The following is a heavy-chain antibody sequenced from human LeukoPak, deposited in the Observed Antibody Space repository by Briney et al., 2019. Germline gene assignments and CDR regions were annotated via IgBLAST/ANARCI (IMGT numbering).Heavy chain of an antibody. CDR3: TRGGNWAFDY. Sequence: GGSLRLSCTASGFTFNTYPMLWVRQAPGKGLVWVSRVYSYGSDLMYGDSVKGRFTISRYNAKNTLYLQMYSLRVEHTAVYYCTRGGNWAFDYWGQGTLVTVAS. V-gene: IGHV3-74*03. CDR1: GFTFNTYP. J-gene: IGHJ4*02. CDR2: VYSYGSDL. D-gene: IGHD1-1*01.